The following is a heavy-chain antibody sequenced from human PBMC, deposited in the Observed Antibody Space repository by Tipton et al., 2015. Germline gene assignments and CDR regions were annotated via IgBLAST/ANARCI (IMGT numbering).Heavy chain of an antibody. J-gene: IGHJ4*02. D-gene: IGHD3-16*01. CDR2: LYFSGST. CDR1: GGPITSSAYY. CDR3: ARIRGRYVMDY. Sequence: TLSLTCTVSGGPITSSAYYWGWIRQPPGKGLEWIGSLYFSGSTYYNPSLKSRVTISVDTSKTQFSLKMRSVTATDTAVYYCARIRGRYVMDYWGQGTLVTVSS. V-gene: IGHV4-39*07.